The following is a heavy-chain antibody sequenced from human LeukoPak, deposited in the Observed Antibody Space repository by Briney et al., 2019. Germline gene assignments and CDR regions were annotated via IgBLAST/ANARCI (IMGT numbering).Heavy chain of an antibody. J-gene: IGHJ4*02. Sequence: ASVTVSCKASGYTFTGYYMHWVRQAPGQGLEWMGWINPNSGGTNYAQKFQGRVTMTRDTSISTAYMELSRLRSDDTAVYYCAREMMNGSGWTNHDYWGQGTLVTVSS. V-gene: IGHV1-2*02. CDR1: GYTFTGYY. CDR2: INPNSGGT. D-gene: IGHD6-19*01. CDR3: AREMMNGSGWTNHDY.